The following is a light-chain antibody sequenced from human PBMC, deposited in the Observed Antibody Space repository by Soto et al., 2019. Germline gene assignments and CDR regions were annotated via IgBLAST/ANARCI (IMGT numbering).Light chain of an antibody. V-gene: IGKV3-20*01. Sequence: EIVLTQSPGTLSLSPGERATLSCRASQSVSSSYLAWYQQKPGQAPRLLIYGASSRATGIPDRFSGCGSGTDFTLTLSRLEPEDVSVYYFQPYGSSFTCGPGPKADFK. J-gene: IGKJ3*01. CDR3: QPYGSSFT. CDR1: QSVSSSY. CDR2: GAS.